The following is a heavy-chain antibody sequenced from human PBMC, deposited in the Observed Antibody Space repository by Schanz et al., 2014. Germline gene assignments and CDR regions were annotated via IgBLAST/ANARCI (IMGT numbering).Heavy chain of an antibody. D-gene: IGHD2-15*01. J-gene: IGHJ6*02. V-gene: IGHV3-23*04. CDR1: GFTFNSYA. CDR3: AKGMGYCSGGTCYDCYYYGLDV. Sequence: EVQLVESGGGLVQPGGSLRLSCAASGFTFNSYAMTWVRQAPGQGLEWVSSISHSGGSKYYADSVKGRFTISRDNSENTLYLQMNSLSADDTAVFYCAKGMGYCSGGTCYDCYYYGLDVWGQGTTVTVSS. CDR2: ISHSGGSK.